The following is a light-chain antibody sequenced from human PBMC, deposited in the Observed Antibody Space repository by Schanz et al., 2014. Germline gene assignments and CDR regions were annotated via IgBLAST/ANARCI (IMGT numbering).Light chain of an antibody. J-gene: IGKJ2*01. CDR3: MQLLQTPQT. CDR2: KVS. CDR1: QSLVHSDGNTY. V-gene: IGKV2-30*02. Sequence: EVVLTQSPLSLPVSLGQPASISCTSSQSLVHSDGNTYLIWFQQRPGQSPRRLIYKVSNRDSGVPDRFSGSGSGTDFTLKISRVEAEDVGVYYCMQLLQTPQTFGQGTKLEIK.